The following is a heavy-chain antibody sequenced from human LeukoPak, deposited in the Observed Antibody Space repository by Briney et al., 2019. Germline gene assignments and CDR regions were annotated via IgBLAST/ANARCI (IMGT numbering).Heavy chain of an antibody. V-gene: IGHV1-2*02. CDR3: ARAPRPGDFWSGYYTGVGLDY. CDR2: INPNSGGT. J-gene: IGHJ4*02. CDR1: GYTFTGYY. Sequence: ASVKVSCKASGYTFTGYYMHWVRQAPGQGLEWMGWINPNSGGTNYAQKFQGRVTMTRDTSISTAYMELSRLRSDDTAVYYCARAPRPGDFWSGYYTGVGLDYWGQGTLVTVSS. D-gene: IGHD3-3*01.